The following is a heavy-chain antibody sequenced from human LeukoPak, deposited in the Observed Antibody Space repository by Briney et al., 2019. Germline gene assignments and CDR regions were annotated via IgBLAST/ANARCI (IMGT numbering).Heavy chain of an antibody. V-gene: IGHV3-64*01. CDR2: ISGDGGNT. Sequence: QAGGSLRLSCVASGFTFRNYPMHWVRQAPGKGLQYVAAISGDGGNTYYATSVKSRFTIPRDNSKNTLYLQMGSLRAEDMALYYCARETYGGNDYWGQGTLVTASS. J-gene: IGHJ4*02. D-gene: IGHD4/OR15-4a*01. CDR3: ARETYGGNDY. CDR1: GFTFRNYP.